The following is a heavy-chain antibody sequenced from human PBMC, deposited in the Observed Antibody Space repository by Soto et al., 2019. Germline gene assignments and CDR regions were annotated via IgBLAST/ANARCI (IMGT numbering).Heavy chain of an antibody. Sequence: SETLSLTCTVSGGSISTYYWSWIRQPPGKGLEWMGYVYNSGSTKYNPSLKSRVTIWENTSKNQVSLRLTSVTAADTAVYYCARDRQHTYGNCFDPWGQGTLVTVSS. CDR1: GGSISTYY. CDR2: VYNSGST. D-gene: IGHD4-17*01. CDR3: ARDRQHTYGNCFDP. V-gene: IGHV4-59*01. J-gene: IGHJ5*02.